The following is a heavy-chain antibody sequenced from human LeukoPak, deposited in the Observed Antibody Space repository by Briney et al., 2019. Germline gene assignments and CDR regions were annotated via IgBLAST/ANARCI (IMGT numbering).Heavy chain of an antibody. CDR3: ARDPFDF. Sequence: AGGSLRLSCAASGFTFSIHSMNWVRQAPGRGLEWASSISFSGSDIHYADSVQGRFTISRDNAKNSLYLQMNSLRAEDTAVYYCARDPFDFWGQGTLVTVSS. V-gene: IGHV3-21*01. CDR2: ISFSGSDI. CDR1: GFTFSIHS. J-gene: IGHJ4*02.